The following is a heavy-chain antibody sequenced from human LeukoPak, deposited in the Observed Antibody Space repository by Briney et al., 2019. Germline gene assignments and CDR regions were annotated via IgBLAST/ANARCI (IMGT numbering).Heavy chain of an antibody. CDR3: AKAHSSSWYYFGD. V-gene: IGHV3-23*01. CDR1: GFTFRSYA. CDR2: ISGRADST. Sequence: GGSLRLSCAASGFTFRSYAMSWVRQAPGKGLEWVSVISGRADSTHYADSVKGRFTISRDNSKDTLYMQMNSLRAEDTAVYYCAKAHSSSWYYFGDWGQGARVTVSS. D-gene: IGHD6-13*01. J-gene: IGHJ4*02.